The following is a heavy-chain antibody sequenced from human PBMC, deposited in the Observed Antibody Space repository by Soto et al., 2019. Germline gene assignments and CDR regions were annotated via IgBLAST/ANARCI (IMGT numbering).Heavy chain of an antibody. CDR3: ARNDYSPRYYYYYMDV. J-gene: IGHJ6*03. Sequence: ASETLSLTCAVYGGSFSGYYWSWIRQPPGKGLEWIGEINHSGSTNYNPSLKSRVTISVDTSKNQFSLKLSSVTAADTAVYYCARNDYSPRYYYYYMDVWGKGTTVTVSS. CDR2: INHSGST. V-gene: IGHV4-34*01. D-gene: IGHD4-4*01. CDR1: GGSFSGYY.